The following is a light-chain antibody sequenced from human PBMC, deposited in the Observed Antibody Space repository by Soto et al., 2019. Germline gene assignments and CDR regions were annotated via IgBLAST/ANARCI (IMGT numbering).Light chain of an antibody. V-gene: IGKV3-20*01. CDR3: HQYTGSPFA. CDR1: QSVTNNY. J-gene: IGKJ4*01. Sequence: ILLTQSPGTMSLSPGERATLSCRASQSVTNNYLAWYQQKPGQAPRLLIFRASSRATGIPDRFSGSGSGTDFTLTSSRLEPEDFAVYYCHQYTGSPFAFGGGTKVEI. CDR2: RAS.